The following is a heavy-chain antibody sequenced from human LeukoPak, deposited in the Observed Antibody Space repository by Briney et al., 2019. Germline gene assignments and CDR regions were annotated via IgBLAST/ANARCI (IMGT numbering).Heavy chain of an antibody. V-gene: IGHV3-30*12. CDR3: SRLRGYSYGYADY. D-gene: IGHD5-18*01. CDR2: IKFGGGSE. CDR1: GFIFSNYG. Sequence: GGSLRLSCVGSGFIFSNYGIHWVRQTPGRGLEWVGFIKFGGGSEYYADSVKGRFTISRDNAKNSLYLQMNNLRAEDTAVYYCSRLRGYSYGYADYWGQGTLVTVSS. J-gene: IGHJ4*02.